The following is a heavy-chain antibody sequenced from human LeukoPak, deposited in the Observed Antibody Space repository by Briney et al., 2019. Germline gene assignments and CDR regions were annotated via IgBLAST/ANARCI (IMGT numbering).Heavy chain of an antibody. Sequence: SGGSLRLSCAASGFTFSSYEMNWVRQAPGKGLEWVSYISSSGSTIYYADSVKGRFTISRDNAKNSLYLQMNSLRAEDTAVYYCARDSRQGAFDIWGQGTMVTVSS. J-gene: IGHJ3*02. V-gene: IGHV3-48*03. CDR1: GFTFSSYE. CDR3: ARDSRQGAFDI. CDR2: ISSSGSTI.